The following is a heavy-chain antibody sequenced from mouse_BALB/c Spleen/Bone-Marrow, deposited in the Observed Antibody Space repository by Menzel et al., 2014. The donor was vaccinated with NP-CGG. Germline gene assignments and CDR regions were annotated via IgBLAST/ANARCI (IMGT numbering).Heavy chain of an antibody. CDR2: IYPGSGNT. J-gene: IGHJ2*01. Sequence: VNVVESGTKLVRPGTSVKISCKASGYAFTNYWLGWVKQRPGHGLEWIGDIYPGSGNTYYNEKFKGKVTLTADKSSSTAYMQLSGLTSEDSAVYFCTRRRSLDYWGQGTTHTVSS. CDR1: GYAFTNYW. CDR3: TRRRSLDY. V-gene: IGHV1-63*01.